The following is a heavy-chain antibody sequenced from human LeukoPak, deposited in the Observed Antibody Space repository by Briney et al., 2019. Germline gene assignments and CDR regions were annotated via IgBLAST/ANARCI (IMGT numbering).Heavy chain of an antibody. CDR3: ARVLGAYYYDSSGYFFTLPSQPAFDY. CDR1: GFTFSSYS. Sequence: GGSLRLSCAASGFTFSSYSMNWVRQAPGKGLEWVSSISSSSSYIYYADSVKGRFTISRDNAKNSLYLQMNSLRAEDTAVYYCARVLGAYYYDSSGYFFTLPSQPAFDYWGQGTLVTVSS. D-gene: IGHD3-22*01. CDR2: ISSSSSYI. J-gene: IGHJ4*02. V-gene: IGHV3-21*01.